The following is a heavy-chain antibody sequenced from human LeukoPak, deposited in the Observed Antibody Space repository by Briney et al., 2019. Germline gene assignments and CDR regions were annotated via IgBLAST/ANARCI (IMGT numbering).Heavy chain of an antibody. CDR1: GFTFSSYS. Sequence: GGSLRLSCAASGFTFSSYSMNWVRQAPGKGLEWVSSISSSSSYIYYADSVKGRFTISRDNAKNSLYLQMNSLRAEDTAVYYCARDLGYCSSTSCYKHYWGQGTLVTVSS. D-gene: IGHD2-2*02. CDR3: ARDLGYCSSTSCYKHY. V-gene: IGHV3-21*01. J-gene: IGHJ4*02. CDR2: ISSSSSYI.